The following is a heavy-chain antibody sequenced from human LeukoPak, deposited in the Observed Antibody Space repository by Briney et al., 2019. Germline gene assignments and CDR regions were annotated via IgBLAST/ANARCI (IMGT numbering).Heavy chain of an antibody. CDR3: SKDGPLLGDYRFSPPAEYFQH. Sequence: GGSLRLSCAASGFTFSSFGMHWVRQAPGKGLEWVAFIRYDGSNKYYADSVKGRFTISRDNSKNTLYLQMNSLRAEDTAVYYCSKDGPLLGDYRFSPPAEYFQHWGQGTLVTVSS. CDR1: GFTFSSFG. D-gene: IGHD4-17*01. J-gene: IGHJ1*01. V-gene: IGHV3-30*02. CDR2: IRYDGSNK.